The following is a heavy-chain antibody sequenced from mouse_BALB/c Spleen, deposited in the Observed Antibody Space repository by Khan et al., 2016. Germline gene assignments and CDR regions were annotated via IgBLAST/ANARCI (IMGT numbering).Heavy chain of an antibody. D-gene: IGHD3-2*02. CDR3: TSRPDWPFDY. V-gene: IGHV6-6*01. CDR2: IRNKANHHAT. Sequence: EVKLEESGGGLVQPGGSMKLSCAASGFTFSDAWMDWVRQSPEKGLEWVADIRNKANHHATYYAESVKGRFSISRDDSKGTVYLQMTNLRPADTAISFCTSRPDWPFDYWCPWTLVTVSA. CDR1: GFTFSDAW. J-gene: IGHJ3*01.